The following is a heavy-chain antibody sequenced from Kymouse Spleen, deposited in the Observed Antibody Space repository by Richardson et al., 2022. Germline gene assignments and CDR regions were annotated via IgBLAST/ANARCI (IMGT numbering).Heavy chain of an antibody. J-gene: IGHJ6*02. Sequence: QVQLQESGPGLVKPSETLSLTCTVSGGSVSSGSYYWSWIRQPPGKGLEWIGYIYYSGSTNYNPSLKSRVTISVDTSKNQFSLKLSSVTAADTAVYYCARDLYNWNLYYYYGMDVWGQGTTVTVSS. D-gene: IGHD1-20*01,IGHD1-7*01. V-gene: IGHV4-61*01. CDR3: ARDLYNWNLYYYYGMDV. CDR2: IYYSGST. CDR1: GGSVSSGSYY.